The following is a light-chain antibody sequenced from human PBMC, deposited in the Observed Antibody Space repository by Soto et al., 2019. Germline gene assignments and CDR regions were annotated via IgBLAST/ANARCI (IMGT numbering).Light chain of an antibody. CDR3: SSYTSSTTPGWV. V-gene: IGLV2-14*01. Sequence: QSALTQPASASGSPGQSIAISCTGTISDVGGYNYVCWYQHHPSTAPNLMICEVSNRPSGVSNRFSCSKSGNTASLTISGLQAEDEADDYCSSYTSSTTPGWVFGGGTKLTVL. CDR2: EVS. CDR1: ISDVGGYNY. J-gene: IGLJ3*02.